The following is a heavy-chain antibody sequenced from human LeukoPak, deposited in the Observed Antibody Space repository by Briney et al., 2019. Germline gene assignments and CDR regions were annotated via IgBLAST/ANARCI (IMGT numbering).Heavy chain of an antibody. J-gene: IGHJ4*02. D-gene: IGHD3/OR15-3a*01. Sequence: SETLSLTCTVSGVSISSSNSYWGWIRQPPGKGLEWIGSIYYSGNTYYNASLKSQVSISIDKSKNQFSLRLTSVTAADTAVYYCARQTGSGLFILPGGQGTLVTVSS. CDR1: GVSISSSNSY. CDR3: ARQTGSGLFILP. CDR2: IYYSGNT. V-gene: IGHV4-39*01.